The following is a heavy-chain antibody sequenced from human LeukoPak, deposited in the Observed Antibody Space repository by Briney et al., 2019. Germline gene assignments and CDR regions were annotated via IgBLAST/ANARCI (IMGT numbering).Heavy chain of an antibody. CDR3: AREGKVLWFGELMYNWFDP. D-gene: IGHD3-10*01. J-gene: IGHJ5*02. V-gene: IGHV4-34*01. CDR1: GGSFSGYY. Sequence: SETLSLTCAVYGGSFSGYYWSWIRQPPGKGLEWIGEINHSGITNYNPSLKSRVTISVDTSKNQFPLKLSSVTAADTAVYYCAREGKVLWFGELMYNWFDPWGQGTLVTVSS. CDR2: INHSGIT.